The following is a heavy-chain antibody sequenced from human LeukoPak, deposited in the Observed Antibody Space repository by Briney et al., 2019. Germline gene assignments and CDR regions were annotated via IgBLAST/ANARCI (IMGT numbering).Heavy chain of an antibody. CDR3: ARVYDSSGCYEFQNFDY. CDR2: ISAYNGNT. CDR1: GYTFTSYG. D-gene: IGHD3-22*01. Sequence: GASVKVSCKASGYTFTSYGISWVRQAPGQGLEWMGWISAYNGNTNYAQKLQGRVTMTTDTSTSTAYMELRSLRSDDTAVYYCARVYDSSGCYEFQNFDYWGQGTLVTVSS. V-gene: IGHV1-18*01. J-gene: IGHJ4*02.